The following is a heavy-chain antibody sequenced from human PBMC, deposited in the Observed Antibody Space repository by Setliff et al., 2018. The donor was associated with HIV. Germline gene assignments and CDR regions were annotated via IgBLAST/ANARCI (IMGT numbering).Heavy chain of an antibody. Sequence: LRLSCAASGFTFDDYTMHWVRQAPGKGLEWVSLISWDGGSTYYADSVKGRFTISRDNSKNSLYLQMNSLRTEDTALYYCAKDIYPLVDIAIPDVWGQGTTVTVSS. J-gene: IGHJ6*02. V-gene: IGHV3-43*01. CDR2: ISWDGGST. CDR1: GFTFDDYT. D-gene: IGHD5-18*01. CDR3: AKDIYPLVDIAIPDV.